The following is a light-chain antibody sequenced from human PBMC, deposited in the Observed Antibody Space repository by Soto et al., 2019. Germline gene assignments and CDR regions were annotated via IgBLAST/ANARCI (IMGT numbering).Light chain of an antibody. CDR3: QQSYSGPPFT. J-gene: IGKJ3*01. V-gene: IGKV1-39*01. CDR2: AAS. CDR1: QNINIY. Sequence: DIQMTQSPSALSASVGDRVTITCRASQNINIYLHWYQQKPGKAPELLIFAASSVPSGVPSRFSSSGSGTDFTLAISSLQPEDVATYFCQQSYSGPPFTFGPGTKVDI.